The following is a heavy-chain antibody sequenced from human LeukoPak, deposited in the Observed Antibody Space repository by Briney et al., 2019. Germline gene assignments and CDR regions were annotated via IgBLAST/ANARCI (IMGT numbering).Heavy chain of an antibody. V-gene: IGHV3-23*01. Sequence: GGSLRLSCAASGFTFSNYAMTWVRQAPGKGLEWVSAISSSGDTYYAGSVKGRFTISRDNSKNTLYLQMNSLRAEDTAVYYCARAPAIDAFDIWGQGTMVTVSS. CDR1: GFTFSNYA. CDR3: ARAPAIDAFDI. D-gene: IGHD6-25*01. CDR2: ISSSGDT. J-gene: IGHJ3*02.